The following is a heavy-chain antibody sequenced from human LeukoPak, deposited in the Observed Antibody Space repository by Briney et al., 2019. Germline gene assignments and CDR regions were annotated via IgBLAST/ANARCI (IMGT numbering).Heavy chain of an antibody. D-gene: IGHD3-22*01. CDR2: ISYDGSNK. Sequence: PGGSLRLSCAASGFTFSSYAMHWVRQAPGKGLEWVAVISYDGSNKYYADSVKGRFTISRDNSKNTLYLQMNSLRAEDTAVYYCARGGNYDSSGGDYWGQGTLVTVSS. CDR3: ARGGNYDSSGGDY. V-gene: IGHV3-30*04. J-gene: IGHJ4*02. CDR1: GFTFSSYA.